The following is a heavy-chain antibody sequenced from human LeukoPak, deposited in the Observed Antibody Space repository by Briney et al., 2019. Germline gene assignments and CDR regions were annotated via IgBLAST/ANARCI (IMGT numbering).Heavy chain of an antibody. CDR3: ARGVTYYDFWSGYEFDAFDI. V-gene: IGHV1-2*02. J-gene: IGHJ3*02. Sequence: GASVKVSCKASGYTFTGYYMHWVRQAPGQGLEWMGWINPNSGGTNYAQKFQGRVTMTRDTSISTAYMELSRLRSDDTAVYYCARGVTYYDFWSGYEFDAFDIWGQGTMVTVSS. CDR1: GYTFTGYY. CDR2: INPNSGGT. D-gene: IGHD3-3*01.